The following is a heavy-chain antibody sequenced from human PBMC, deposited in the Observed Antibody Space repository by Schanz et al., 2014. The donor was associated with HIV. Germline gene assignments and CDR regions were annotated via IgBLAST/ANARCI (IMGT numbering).Heavy chain of an antibody. V-gene: IGHV3-30*18. CDR3: AKDEYYYGSGSYIYFYYGMDV. D-gene: IGHD3-10*01. Sequence: QVQLAESGGALVNPGSSLRLSCEASGFTFSNFGMHWVRQAPGKGLEWVALISYDGSNKYYSDSVKGRFTISRDNSRNTLYLEMNSLRADDTAVYYCAKDEYYYGSGSYIYFYYGMDVWGQGTTVTVSS. CDR1: GFTFSNFG. J-gene: IGHJ6*02. CDR2: ISYDGSNK.